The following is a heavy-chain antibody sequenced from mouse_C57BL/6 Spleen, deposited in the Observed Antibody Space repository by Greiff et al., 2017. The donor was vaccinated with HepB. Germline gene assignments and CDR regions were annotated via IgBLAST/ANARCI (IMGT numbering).Heavy chain of an antibody. CDR3: AKGTTVGFDY. J-gene: IGHJ2*01. CDR1: GYTFTSYW. Sequence: QVQLQQPGAELVMPGASVKLSCKASGYTFTSYWMHWVKQRPGQGLEWIGEIDPSDSYTNYNQKFKCKSTLTVDKSSSTAYMQLSSLTSEDSAVYYCAKGTTVGFDYWGQGTTLTVSS. CDR2: IDPSDSYT. V-gene: IGHV1-69*01. D-gene: IGHD1-1*01.